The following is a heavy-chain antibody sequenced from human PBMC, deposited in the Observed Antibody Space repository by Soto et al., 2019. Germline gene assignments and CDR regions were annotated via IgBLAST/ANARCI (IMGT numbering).Heavy chain of an antibody. CDR2: INPDGSEK. CDR3: SRSLDY. Sequence: PXGSLRLSFAASGFTFSSFWMDWVRQAPGKGLEWVGNINPDGSEKHYVDSVKGRFTISRDNAKNSLYLHMSRLTAEDSAIYYCSRSLDYWGQGTRVTV. J-gene: IGHJ4*02. V-gene: IGHV3-7*01. CDR1: GFTFSSFW.